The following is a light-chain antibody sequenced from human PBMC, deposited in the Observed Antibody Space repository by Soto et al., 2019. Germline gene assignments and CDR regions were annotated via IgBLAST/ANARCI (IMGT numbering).Light chain of an antibody. V-gene: IGLV2-14*01. CDR3: SSYTTRTTLYV. Sequence: QSVLRPLASVSGSPGQSSPISCTGTISDVVSYNYVSWYQPNPGKAPKLMIYEVSKRPSGVSNRFSGSKSGDTASLTISGLQAEDEADYYCSSYTTRTTLYVFGTGTKVTVL. CDR1: ISDVVSYNY. J-gene: IGLJ1*01. CDR2: EVS.